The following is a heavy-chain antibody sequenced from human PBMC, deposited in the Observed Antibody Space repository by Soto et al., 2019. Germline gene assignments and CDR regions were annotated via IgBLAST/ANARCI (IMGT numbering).Heavy chain of an antibody. CDR2: MSSST. D-gene: IGHD6-19*01. J-gene: IGHJ4*02. Sequence: GGSLRLSCVVSGFTFSNYAMTWVRQAPGKGLEWVSSMSSSTYYTDSVKGRFTISRDNSKNTLYLQMNSLRAQDTATYYCAKGSSWSEFEYWGQGTLVTVSS. V-gene: IGHV3-23*01. CDR1: GFTFSNYA. CDR3: AKGSSWSEFEY.